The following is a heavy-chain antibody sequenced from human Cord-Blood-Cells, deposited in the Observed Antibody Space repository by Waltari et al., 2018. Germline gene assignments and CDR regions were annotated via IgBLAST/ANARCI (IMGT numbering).Heavy chain of an antibody. V-gene: IGHV4-4*07. J-gene: IGHJ4*02. CDR3: ARDTEDSSSSSRIDY. D-gene: IGHD6-6*01. CDR1: GGSISSYY. CDR2: IYTSGST. Sequence: QVQLQESGPGLVKPSETLSLTCTVSGGSISSYYWSWIRQPAGKGLEWIGRIYTSGSTNYHPSLKRRVTMSVDTSKNQFSLKLSSVTAADTAVYYCARDTEDSSSSSRIDYWGQGTLVTVSS.